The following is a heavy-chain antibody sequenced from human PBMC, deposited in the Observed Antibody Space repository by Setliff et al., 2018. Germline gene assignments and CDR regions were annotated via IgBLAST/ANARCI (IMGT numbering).Heavy chain of an antibody. Sequence: PSETLSLTCTVSGGSISSGTYYWSWIRQPAGKGLEWIGRLHTSGSIDYNPSLKSRVTISVDTSKNQFSLRLRSVTAADTAVYYCRFWSGYYKNDYWGRGTLVTVPQ. J-gene: IGHJ4*02. CDR3: RFWSGYYKNDY. CDR1: GGSISSGTYY. D-gene: IGHD3-3*01. CDR2: LHTSGSI. V-gene: IGHV4-61*02.